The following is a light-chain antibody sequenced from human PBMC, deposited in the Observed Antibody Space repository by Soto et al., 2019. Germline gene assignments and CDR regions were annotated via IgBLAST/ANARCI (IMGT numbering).Light chain of an antibody. Sequence: EIVLTQSPATLSLSPGERATLSCRASQSIRSSLAWYQQKPGQSPRLLIYDASNRATGIPARFSGSGSGTDFTLTISSLEPEDFAVYYCQQRSNWPPFTFGPGTKVDTK. J-gene: IGKJ3*01. CDR2: DAS. CDR3: QQRSNWPPFT. V-gene: IGKV3-11*01. CDR1: QSIRSS.